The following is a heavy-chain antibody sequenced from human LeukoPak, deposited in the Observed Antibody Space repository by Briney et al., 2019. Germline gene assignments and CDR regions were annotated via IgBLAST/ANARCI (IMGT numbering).Heavy chain of an antibody. CDR2: INPYNGNT. J-gene: IGHJ4*02. CDR1: GYTFTTYG. D-gene: IGHD2-2*01. CDR3: ARDGTSTDDY. Sequence: ASVKVSCKASGYTFTTYGISWVRQAPGQGLEWMGWINPYNGNTDYGQKFQGRFSVTTDSSTSTAYMELRNLRSDDTAVYYCARDGTSTDDYWGQGTLVTVSS. V-gene: IGHV1-18*01.